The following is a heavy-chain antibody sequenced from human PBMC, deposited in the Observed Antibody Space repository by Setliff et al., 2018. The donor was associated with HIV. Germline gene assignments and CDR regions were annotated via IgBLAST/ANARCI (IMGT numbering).Heavy chain of an antibody. D-gene: IGHD2-2*01. V-gene: IGHV4-4*02. CDR1: GGSISSDNW. CDR3: ARGHCSGTNCYGVDYYGKDV. Sequence: PSETLSLTCAVSGGSISSDNWWTWVRQAPGKGLEWIGEIYHSEYTNYNPSLKSRVSMSVDKSKNQFSVKLTSVTAADTAVYYCARGHCSGTNCYGVDYYGKDVWGQGTTVTVSS. CDR2: IYHSEYT. J-gene: IGHJ6*02.